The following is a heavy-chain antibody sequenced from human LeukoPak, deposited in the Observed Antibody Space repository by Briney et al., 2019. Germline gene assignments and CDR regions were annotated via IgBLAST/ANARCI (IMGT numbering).Heavy chain of an antibody. CDR3: ARADYMDRVATIDY. D-gene: IGHD5-12*01. CDR1: GFTFSSYS. V-gene: IGHV3-48*02. CDR2: ISSSSSTI. J-gene: IGHJ4*02. Sequence: PGGSLRLSCAVSGFTFSSYSMNWVRQAPGKGLEWVSYISSSSSTIYYADSVKGRFTISRDNAKNSLYLQMNSLRDEDTAVYYCARADYMDRVATIDYWGQGTLVTVSS.